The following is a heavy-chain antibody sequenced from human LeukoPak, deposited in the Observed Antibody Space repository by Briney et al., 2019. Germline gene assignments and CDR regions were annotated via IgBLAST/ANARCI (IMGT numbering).Heavy chain of an antibody. V-gene: IGHV4-39*07. CDR3: ARTTEGYCRGRSCYSYYYYMDV. CDR1: GGSISISSYY. CDR2: IYYSEST. J-gene: IGHJ6*03. D-gene: IGHD2-15*01. Sequence: SETLSLTCTVSGGSISISSYYGGWIRQPPGEGLEWSVCIYYSESTYYHPSLKSRVTISVDTSKNQFSLKLSSVTAADTAVYYCARTTEGYCRGRSCYSYYYYMDVWGKGTTVTVSS.